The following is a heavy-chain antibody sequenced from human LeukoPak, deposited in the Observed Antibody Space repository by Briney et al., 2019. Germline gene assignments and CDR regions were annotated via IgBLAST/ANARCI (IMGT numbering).Heavy chain of an antibody. CDR3: ARDHQLVPYYYYYMDA. CDR1: GYTFTSYY. V-gene: IGHV1-46*01. J-gene: IGHJ6*03. Sequence: ASVKVSCKASGYTFTSYYMHWVRQAPGQGLEWMGIFNPSGGSTSYAQKFQGRVTMTRDMSTSTVYMELSSLRSEDTAVYYCARDHQLVPYYYYYMDAWGKGTTVTVSS. D-gene: IGHD6-13*01. CDR2: FNPSGGST.